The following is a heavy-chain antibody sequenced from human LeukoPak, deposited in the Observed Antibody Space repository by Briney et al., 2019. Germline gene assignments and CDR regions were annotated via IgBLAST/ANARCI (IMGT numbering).Heavy chain of an antibody. D-gene: IGHD6-6*01. J-gene: IGHJ5*02. CDR3: ARDFRIAARPNWFDP. Sequence: PGGSLRLSCAASGFTFSSYSMNWVRQAPGKGLEWVSSISSSSSYIYYADSVKGRFTISRDNAKNSLYLQMNSLRAEDTAVYYCARDFRIAARPNWFDPWGQGTLVTVSS. CDR1: GFTFSSYS. CDR2: ISSSSSYI. V-gene: IGHV3-21*01.